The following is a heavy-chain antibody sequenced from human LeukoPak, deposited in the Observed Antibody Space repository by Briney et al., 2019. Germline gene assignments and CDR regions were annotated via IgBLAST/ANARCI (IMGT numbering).Heavy chain of an antibody. D-gene: IGHD6-19*01. Sequence: GGSLRLSCAASGFTFSSYGMSWVRQAPGKRLEWVSDISNSGDTTYYADYVRGRFTISRDNSKNTLYLQMDSLRAEDTAVYYCAKFLSAVSGTGYWGQGTLVTVSS. J-gene: IGHJ4*02. V-gene: IGHV3-23*01. CDR2: ISNSGDTT. CDR1: GFTFSSYG. CDR3: AKFLSAVSGTGY.